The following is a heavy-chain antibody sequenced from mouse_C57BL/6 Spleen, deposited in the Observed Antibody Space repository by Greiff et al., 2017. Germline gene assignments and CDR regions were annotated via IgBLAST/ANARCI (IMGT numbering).Heavy chain of an antibody. J-gene: IGHJ2*01. CDR1: GFTFTDYY. Sequence: DVMLVESGGGLVQPGGSLSLSCAASGFTFTDYYMSWVRQPPGKALEWLGFIRNKANGYTTEYSASVKGRFTISRDNSQSILYLQMNALRAEDSATYYCARYIGVYFDYWGQGTTLTVSS. V-gene: IGHV7-3*01. CDR2: IRNKANGYTT. CDR3: ARYIGVYFDY.